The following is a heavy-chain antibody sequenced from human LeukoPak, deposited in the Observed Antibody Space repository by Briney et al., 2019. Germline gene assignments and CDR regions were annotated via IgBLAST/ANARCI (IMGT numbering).Heavy chain of an antibody. V-gene: IGHV1-18*01. CDR3: ARDRRVVVVAATLDY. D-gene: IGHD2-15*01. J-gene: IGHJ4*02. Sequence: ASVKVSCKASGYTFASYGISWVRQAPGQGLEWMGWISAYNGNTNYAQKLQGRVTMTTDTSTSTAYMELRSLRSDDTAVYYCARDRRVVVVAATLDYWGQGTLVTVSS. CDR1: GYTFASYG. CDR2: ISAYNGNT.